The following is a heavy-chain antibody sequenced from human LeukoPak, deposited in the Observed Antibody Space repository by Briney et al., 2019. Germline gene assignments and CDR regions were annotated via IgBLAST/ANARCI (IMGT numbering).Heavy chain of an antibody. Sequence: GASVKVSCKASGYTFTSYGISWVRQAPGQGLEWMGWINTNTGNPTYAQGFTGRFVFSLDTSVSTAYLQISSLKAEDTAVYYCARNPQRHPGATNDYWGQGTLVTVSS. J-gene: IGHJ4*02. V-gene: IGHV7-4-1*02. D-gene: IGHD1-26*01. CDR3: ARNPQRHPGATNDY. CDR2: INTNTGNP. CDR1: GYTFTSYG.